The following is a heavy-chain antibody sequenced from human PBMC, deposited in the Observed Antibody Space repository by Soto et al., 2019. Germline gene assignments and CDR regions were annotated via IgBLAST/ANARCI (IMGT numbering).Heavy chain of an antibody. CDR1: GFTFSDYW. CDR3: ARDSLVMGYYFDS. CDR2: IKQDGSQQ. V-gene: IGHV3-7*03. Sequence: GGSLRLSCATSGFTFSDYWMSWVRQAPGKWPEWVASIKQDGSQQDYDDSVKGRFTISRDNAKNSVYLQVNRLRVEDTAVYYCARDSLVMGYYFDSWGQGTQVTVSS. J-gene: IGHJ4*02. D-gene: IGHD3-9*01.